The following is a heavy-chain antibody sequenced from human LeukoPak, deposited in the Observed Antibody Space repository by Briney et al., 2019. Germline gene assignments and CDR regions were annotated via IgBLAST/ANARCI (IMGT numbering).Heavy chain of an antibody. Sequence: SETLSLTCTVSGGSISSYYWSWIRQPAGKGLEWIGRIYTSGSTNYNPSLKSRVTMSVDTSKNQFSLKLSSVTAADTAVYYCARDSATTYYDFWSGYDNWFDPWGQGTLVTVSS. CDR1: GGSISSYY. D-gene: IGHD3-3*01. CDR2: IYTSGST. J-gene: IGHJ5*02. V-gene: IGHV4-4*07. CDR3: ARDSATTYYDFWSGYDNWFDP.